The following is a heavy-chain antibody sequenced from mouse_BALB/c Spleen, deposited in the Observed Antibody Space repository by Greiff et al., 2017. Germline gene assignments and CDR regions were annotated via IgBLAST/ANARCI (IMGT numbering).Heavy chain of an antibody. J-gene: IGHJ4*01. D-gene: IGHD1-1*01. V-gene: IGHV1-14*01. CDR2: INPYNDGT. CDR3: ARQIHYYGSRSYAMDY. CDR1: GYTFTSYV. Sequence: EVQLQQSGPELVKPGASVKMSCKASGYTFTSYVMHWVKQKPGQGLEWIGYINPYNDGTKYNEKFKGKATLTSDKSSSTAYMELSSLTSEDSAVYYCARQIHYYGSRSYAMDYWGQGTSVTVSS.